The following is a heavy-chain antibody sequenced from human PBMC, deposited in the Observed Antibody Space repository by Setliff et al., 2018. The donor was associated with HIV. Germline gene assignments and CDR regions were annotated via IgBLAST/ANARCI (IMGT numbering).Heavy chain of an antibody. D-gene: IGHD2-2*01. J-gene: IGHJ6*03. CDR2: LNTNTGIP. CDR3: ARGALVPAAIGAYYYYMDV. Sequence: ASVKVSCKASGYTFTNYGVNWVRQAPGQGLEWMGWLNTNTGIPTYAQGVTGRFVFSLDTSVSTAYLQISSLKAEDTVVYYCARGALVPAAIGAYYYYMDVWGKGTTVTVSS. V-gene: IGHV7-4-1*02. CDR1: GYTFTNYG.